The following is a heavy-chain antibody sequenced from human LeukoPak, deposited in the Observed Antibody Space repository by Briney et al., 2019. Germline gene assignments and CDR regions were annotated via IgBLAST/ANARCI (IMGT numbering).Heavy chain of an antibody. J-gene: IGHJ4*02. V-gene: IGHV1-18*01. Sequence: ASVKVSCKASGYTFTSYGISWVRQAPGQGLEWMGWIRAYNGNTNYAQKLQGRVTMTTDTSTSTAYMELRSLRSDDTAVYYCARDRRRKGFYDFWSASDYWGQGTLVTVSS. CDR1: GYTFTSYG. D-gene: IGHD3-3*01. CDR3: ARDRRRKGFYDFWSASDY. CDR2: IRAYNGNT.